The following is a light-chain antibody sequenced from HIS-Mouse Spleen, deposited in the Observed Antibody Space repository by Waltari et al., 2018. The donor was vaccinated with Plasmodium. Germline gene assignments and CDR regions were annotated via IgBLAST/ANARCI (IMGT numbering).Light chain of an antibody. J-gene: IGKJ1*01. V-gene: IGKV1-39*01. CDR1: QSISSY. Sequence: DIQMTQSPSSLSASVGDRVTITCRARQSISSYLNWYQQKPGKAPKLLIYAASSLQSGVPSRFSGSGSGTDFTLTISSLQPEDFATFYGQQSYSTPQTFGQGTKVEIK. CDR3: QQSYSTPQT. CDR2: AAS.